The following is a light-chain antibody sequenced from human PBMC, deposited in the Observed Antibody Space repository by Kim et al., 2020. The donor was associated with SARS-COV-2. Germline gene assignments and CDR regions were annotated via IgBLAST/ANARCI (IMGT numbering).Light chain of an antibody. Sequence: QSVTSSCTATSSDVGGYNYVSWYQQHPGKAPNLMIYDVSKRPSGVPDRFPGSKSGNAASLTISGLQAEDEADYYCCSYAGSYSWVFGGGTKLTVL. CDR1: SSDVGGYNY. J-gene: IGLJ3*02. V-gene: IGLV2-11*01. CDR3: CSYAGSYSWV. CDR2: DVS.